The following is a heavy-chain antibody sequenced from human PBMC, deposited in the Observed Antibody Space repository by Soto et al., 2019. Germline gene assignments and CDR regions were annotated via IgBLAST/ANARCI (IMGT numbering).Heavy chain of an antibody. J-gene: IGHJ4*01. CDR3: ARAGPVAVVNASFDY. CDR1: GYTLNTYY. Sequence: ASVKVSCKPSGYTLNTYYLHWVRQAPGQGLEWMGIIHPSGGGSTYAQKFLGRVTMTRDTSTSTVFMELSSLRSADTAVYYCARAGPVAVVNASFDYSGHGTLITVSS. CDR2: IHPSGGGS. D-gene: IGHD2-21*01. V-gene: IGHV1-46*02.